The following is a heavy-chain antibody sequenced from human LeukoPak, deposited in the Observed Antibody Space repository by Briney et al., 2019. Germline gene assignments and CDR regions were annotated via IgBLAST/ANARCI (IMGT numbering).Heavy chain of an antibody. V-gene: IGHV1-2*06. CDR3: ARGGNSAYSIGY. Sequence: ASVKVSCKASGYTFTDYYMHWVRQARAQGLAWMGRINPNSGGTSYAQKFQGGVTMTRDTSISTAYMELSRLRSDDTAVYYCARGGNSAYSIGYWGQGTLVTVSS. D-gene: IGHD1/OR15-1a*01. CDR2: INPNSGGT. CDR1: GYTFTDYY. J-gene: IGHJ4*02.